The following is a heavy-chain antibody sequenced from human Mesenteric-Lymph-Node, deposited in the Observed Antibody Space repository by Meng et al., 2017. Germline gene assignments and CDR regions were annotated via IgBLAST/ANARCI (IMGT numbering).Heavy chain of an antibody. V-gene: IGHV1-18*01. Sequence: QVQLVPPGAEVKKPGASVKVSCTASGYTFTSYGISWVRQAPGQGLEWMGWSSAYNGNTNYAQKLQGRVTMTTDTSTSTAYMELRSLRSDDTAVYYCARGGPNDFWSGYLDYWGQGTLVTVSS. D-gene: IGHD3-3*01. CDR1: GYTFTSYG. J-gene: IGHJ4*02. CDR2: SSAYNGNT. CDR3: ARGGPNDFWSGYLDY.